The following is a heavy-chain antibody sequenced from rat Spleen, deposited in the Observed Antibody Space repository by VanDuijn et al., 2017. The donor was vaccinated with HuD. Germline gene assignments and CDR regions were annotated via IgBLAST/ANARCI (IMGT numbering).Heavy chain of an antibody. CDR3: ARLRYNPFDY. Sequence: EVQLVESDGGLVQPGRSLKLSCAASGFTFSDYGVAWVRQAPKKGLEWVASISYEGSSTYYGDSVKGRFTISRDNAKNTQYLQMDSLRSEDTATYYCARLRYNPFDYWGQGVMVTVSS. V-gene: IGHV5-29*01. J-gene: IGHJ2*01. CDR2: ISYEGSST. D-gene: IGHD1-5*01. CDR1: GFTFSDYG.